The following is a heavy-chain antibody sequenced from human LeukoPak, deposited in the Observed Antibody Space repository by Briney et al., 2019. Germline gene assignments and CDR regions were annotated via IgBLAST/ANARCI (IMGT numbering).Heavy chain of an antibody. D-gene: IGHD3-9*01. CDR2: IYYSGNT. V-gene: IGHV4-39*07. CDR3: ARDKGHFDVDY. J-gene: IGHJ4*02. Sequence: SETLSLTCSVSGGSISSSGYYWGWIRQPPGKDLEWIGSIYYSGNTFYIPSLKSRLTISLDTSKNQFSLKLSSVTAADTAVYYCARDKGHFDVDYWGQGTLVTVSS. CDR1: GGSISSSGYY.